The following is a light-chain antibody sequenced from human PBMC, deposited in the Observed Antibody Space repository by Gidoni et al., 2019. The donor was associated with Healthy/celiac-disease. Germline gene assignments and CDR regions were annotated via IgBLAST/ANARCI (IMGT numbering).Light chain of an antibody. Sequence: ESVLTQSPGTLSLSPGERATLSCRASQSVSSSYLAWYQQKPGQAPRLLIYGASSRATGIPDRFSGSGSGTDFTLTISRLEPEEFAVYYCQQYGSSPPFTFGQGTKVDI. CDR2: GAS. CDR1: QSVSSSY. CDR3: QQYGSSPPFT. V-gene: IGKV3-20*01. J-gene: IGKJ3*01.